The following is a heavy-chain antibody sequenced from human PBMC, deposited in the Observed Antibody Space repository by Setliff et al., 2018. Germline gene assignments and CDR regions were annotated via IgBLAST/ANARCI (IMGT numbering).Heavy chain of an antibody. D-gene: IGHD3-3*01. CDR2: FHTGGST. V-gene: IGHV4-61*09. Sequence: PSETLSLTCTVSGDSISSGSYCWTWIRQPAGKGLEWIGHFHTGGSTNYNRSLRSRVSISVDTSKNQFSLKLSSVTAADTVTYYCARAGPTVTFFRVLVISWWDPWGQGSLVTVSS. CDR3: ARAGPTVTFFRVLVISWWDP. J-gene: IGHJ5*02. CDR1: GDSISSGSYC.